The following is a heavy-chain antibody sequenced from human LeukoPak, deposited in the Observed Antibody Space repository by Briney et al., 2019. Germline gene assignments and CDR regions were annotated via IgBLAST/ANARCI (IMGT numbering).Heavy chain of an antibody. CDR2: IYYSGST. Sequence: SETLSLTCTVSGGSISSSSYYWGWIRQPPGKGLEWIGSIYYSGSTYYNPSLKSRVTISVDTSKNQFSLKLSSVTAADTAVYYCARAGVDILRYFDWLSRDAFDIWGQGTMVTVSS. V-gene: IGHV4-39*01. CDR3: ARAGVDILRYFDWLSRDAFDI. CDR1: GGSISSSSYY. D-gene: IGHD3-9*01. J-gene: IGHJ3*02.